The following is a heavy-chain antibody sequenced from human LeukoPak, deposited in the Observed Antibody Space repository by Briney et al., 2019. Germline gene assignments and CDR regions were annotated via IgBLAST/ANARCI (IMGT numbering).Heavy chain of an antibody. CDR2: ISGSGGST. Sequence: GGSLRLSCAASGFTFSSYTMSWVRQAPGKGLEWVSAISGSGGSTYYADSVKGRFTISRDNSKNTLYLQMNSLRAEDTAVYYCAKDVQERVPAAYFDPWGQGTLVTVSS. CDR3: AKDVQERVPAAYFDP. V-gene: IGHV3-23*01. CDR1: GFTFSSYT. D-gene: IGHD2-2*01. J-gene: IGHJ5*02.